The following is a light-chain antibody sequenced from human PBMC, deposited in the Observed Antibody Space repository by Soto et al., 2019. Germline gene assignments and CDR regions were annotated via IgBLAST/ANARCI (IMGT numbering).Light chain of an antibody. CDR3: AAWDASLSGHV. J-gene: IGLJ1*01. CDR2: SDD. V-gene: IGLV1-47*02. CDR1: SSNIGSYP. Sequence: QSVLTQSPSASGTPGHRVTISCYGSSSNIGSYPVYWYQQLPGTAPKLLINSDDHRPSGVPDRFSASKSGTSASLAISGLRSEDEADYYCAAWDASLSGHVFGAGTKLTVL.